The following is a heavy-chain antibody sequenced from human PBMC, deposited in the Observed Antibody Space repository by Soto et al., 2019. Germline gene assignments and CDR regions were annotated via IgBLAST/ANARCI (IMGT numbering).Heavy chain of an antibody. CDR3: AHLAFCGGSCYYFDY. CDR2: LFWDDDD. Sequence: PTLVNPTQTLTLTCTFSGFSLSTSGVGVGWIRQPPGKVLEWLALLFWDDDDRYSPSLKSRLTITKDTSKDQVVLTMTNMDPVDTATYFCAHLAFCGGSCYYFDYWGLGTLVTVSS. V-gene: IGHV2-5*02. D-gene: IGHD2-15*01. J-gene: IGHJ4*02. CDR1: GFSLSTSGVG.